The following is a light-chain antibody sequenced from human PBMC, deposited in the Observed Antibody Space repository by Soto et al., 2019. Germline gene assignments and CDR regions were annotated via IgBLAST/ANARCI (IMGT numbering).Light chain of an antibody. CDR3: HQYNSWPPGT. J-gene: IGKJ2*01. V-gene: IGKV3-20*01. CDR2: GAS. CDR1: QSVSSTN. Sequence: EIVFAQSPGTPSLSPGERATLPCRARQSVSSTNLAWYQQKPGQAPRLLIYGASSRAAGIPDRFSGSGSGTDFTLTINRLQSEDFALYYCHQYNSWPPGTFGQGTRWIS.